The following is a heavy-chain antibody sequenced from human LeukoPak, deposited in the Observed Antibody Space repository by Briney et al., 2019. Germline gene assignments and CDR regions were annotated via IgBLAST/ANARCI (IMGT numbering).Heavy chain of an antibody. CDR3: ARRDYGGSSGYDY. D-gene: IGHD4-23*01. Sequence: PGESRKISRKGSGNTFTHFCIAWGRPIPGKGLGGIEIVYPSDSDTRYSPSLQGEVPISADKSISTAYLQWSSLEASDTAMYYCARRDYGGSSGYDYWGQGTLVTVSP. CDR2: VYPSDSDT. J-gene: IGHJ4*02. CDR1: GNTFTHFC. V-gene: IGHV5-51*01.